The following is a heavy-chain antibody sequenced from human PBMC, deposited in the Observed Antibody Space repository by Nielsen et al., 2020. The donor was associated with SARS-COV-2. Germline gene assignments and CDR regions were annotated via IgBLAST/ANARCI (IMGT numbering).Heavy chain of an antibody. CDR2: IYYSGIT. CDR1: GDSMSDSNYY. D-gene: IGHD3-3*02. CDR3: ARLNRRILTPLALASLRFDY. J-gene: IGHJ4*02. Sequence: SETLSLTCTVSGDSMSDSNYYWVWIRQPPGKGLEWIASIYYSGITYYNTSLKSRVTISIDTSKNHFSLRLNSVAAAYTAVYYCARLNRRILTPLALASLRFDYWGQGSLVTVSS. V-gene: IGHV4-39*02.